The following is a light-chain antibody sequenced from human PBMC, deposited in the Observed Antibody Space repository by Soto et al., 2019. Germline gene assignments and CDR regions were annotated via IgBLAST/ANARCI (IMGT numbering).Light chain of an antibody. Sequence: EIVMTQSPATLSVSPGERATLSCRASQSVSSYLAWYQQKPGQAPRLLIYDASNRATGIPARFSGSGSGTDFTLTISSLEPEDFAVYYCQQRSNWPLTFGGGTKVEIK. J-gene: IGKJ4*01. CDR2: DAS. CDR1: QSVSSY. CDR3: QQRSNWPLT. V-gene: IGKV3-11*01.